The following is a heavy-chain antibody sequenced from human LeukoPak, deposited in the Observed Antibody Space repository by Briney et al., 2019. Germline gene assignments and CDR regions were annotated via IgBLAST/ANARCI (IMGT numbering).Heavy chain of an antibody. V-gene: IGHV3-7*01. D-gene: IGHD5-18*01. CDR3: ARERNTAIVTAFDV. J-gene: IGHJ3*01. CDR2: TKQDGSEK. Sequence: GGSLRLSCAASRFTFTDYWMSWVRQAPGKGLEWVANTKQDGSEKYYMDSVKGRFTISRDNAKNSLYLQMNSLRVEDTAVYFCARERNTAIVTAFDVWGQGTMVTVSS. CDR1: RFTFTDYW.